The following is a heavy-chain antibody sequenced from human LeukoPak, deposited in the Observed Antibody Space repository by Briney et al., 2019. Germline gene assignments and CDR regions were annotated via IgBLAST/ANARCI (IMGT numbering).Heavy chain of an antibody. CDR1: GDSFTTYW. D-gene: IGHD6-13*01. Sequence: GESLQISCQGSGDSFTTYWIAWVRQMPGKGLEWMGIIYPGDSDTRYSPSFQGQVTISADKSISTAYLQWSSLKASDTAMYYCAREAYSSSHNWFDPWGQGTLVTVSS. CDR2: IYPGDSDT. J-gene: IGHJ5*02. CDR3: AREAYSSSHNWFDP. V-gene: IGHV5-51*01.